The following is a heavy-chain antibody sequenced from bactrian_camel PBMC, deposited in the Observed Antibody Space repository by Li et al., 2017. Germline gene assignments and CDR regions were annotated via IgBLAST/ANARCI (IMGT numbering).Heavy chain of an antibody. D-gene: IGHD3*01. J-gene: IGHJ4*01. V-gene: IGHV3S55*01. CDR1: VDTIGRYC. CDR2: IESDGST. CDR3: AAQFYRESYQGEYCRNKASDFIN. Sequence: QVQLVESGGGSVQVGGSLRLSCVASVDTIGRYCMGWFRQFPDKEHEGIAGIESDGSTSYADSVKGRFTVSQDSIKNILYLQMNSLKLEDSATYYCAAQFYRESYQGEYCRNKASDFINWGRGTQVTVS.